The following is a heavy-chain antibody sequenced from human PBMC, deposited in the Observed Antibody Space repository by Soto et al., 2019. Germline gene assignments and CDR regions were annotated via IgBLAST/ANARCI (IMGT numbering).Heavy chain of an antibody. CDR1: GFTCTSSA. J-gene: IGHJ5*02. Sequence: SVRVSCRASGFTCTSSAMPWVRQARGQRLEWIGWIVVGSGNTNYAQKFQERVTITRDMSTSTAYMELSSLRSEDTAVYYCAAALSYGDYSPWGQGTLVTVSS. V-gene: IGHV1-58*02. CDR3: AAALSYGDYSP. CDR2: IVVGSGNT. D-gene: IGHD4-17*01.